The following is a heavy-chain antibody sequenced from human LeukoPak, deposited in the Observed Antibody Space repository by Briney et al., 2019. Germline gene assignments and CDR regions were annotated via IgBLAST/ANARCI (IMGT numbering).Heavy chain of an antibody. CDR3: ARHFGSSYYYDSSGIDY. CDR2: IYYSGST. CDR1: GGSISSSSYY. J-gene: IGHJ4*02. Sequence: SETLSLTCTVSGGSISSSSYYWGWIRQPPGKGLEWIGSIYYSGSTYYNPSLKNRVTISVDASKNQFSLKLSSVTAADTAVYYCARHFGSSYYYDSSGIDYWGQGTLVTVSS. V-gene: IGHV4-39*01. D-gene: IGHD3-22*01.